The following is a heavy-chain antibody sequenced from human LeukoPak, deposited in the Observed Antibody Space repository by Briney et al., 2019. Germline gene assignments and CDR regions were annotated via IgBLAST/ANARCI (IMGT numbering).Heavy chain of an antibody. CDR3: AKNPSYQGDS. J-gene: IGHJ4*02. CDR2: ISGVGGTT. D-gene: IGHD3-16*02. V-gene: IGHV3-23*01. Sequence: GGSLRLSCAASGFTFSSYAMSWVRQAPGKGLEWVSAISGVGGTTFYADSVKGRFTIARDNSKDTLYLQMNSLRAEDTAVYYCAKNPSYQGDSWGQGTLVTVSS. CDR1: GFTFSSYA.